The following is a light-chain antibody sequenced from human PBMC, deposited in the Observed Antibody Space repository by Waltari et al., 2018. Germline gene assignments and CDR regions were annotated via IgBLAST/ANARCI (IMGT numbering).Light chain of an antibody. CDR3: GSYTSSSSLDVV. J-gene: IGLJ3*02. Sequence: QSALTQPASVSWSPGPPTPIPFPGPPRDLAAYTFVSPYQQHPGKAPKVIIYEVSNRPSGVSHRFSGSKSGNTASLTISGLQADDEADYYCGSYTSSSSLDVVFGGGTELTVL. V-gene: IGLV2-14*03. CDR1: PRDLAAYTF. CDR2: EVS.